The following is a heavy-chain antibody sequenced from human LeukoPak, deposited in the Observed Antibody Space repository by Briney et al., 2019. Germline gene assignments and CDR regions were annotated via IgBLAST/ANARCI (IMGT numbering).Heavy chain of an antibody. J-gene: IGHJ4*02. D-gene: IGHD4-17*01. V-gene: IGHV1-18*01. Sequence: ASVKVSCKASGYTFTSYGISWVRQAPGQGLEWMGWISAYNGNTNYAQKLQGRVTMTTDTSTSTAYMELRSLRSDDTAVYYCARDLLDYGDNVTDYWGQGTLVTVSS. CDR3: ARDLLDYGDNVTDY. CDR1: GYTFTSYG. CDR2: ISAYNGNT.